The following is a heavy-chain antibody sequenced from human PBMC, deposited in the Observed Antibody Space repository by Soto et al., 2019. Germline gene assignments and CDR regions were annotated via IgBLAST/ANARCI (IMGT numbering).Heavy chain of an antibody. CDR1: GGSISSGDYY. CDR2: IYYSGST. Sequence: QVQLQESGPGLVKPSQNLSLTCTVSGGSISSGDYYWSWIRQPPGKGLEWIGYIYYSGSTYYNPSLKSRVTISVDTSKNQFSLKLSSVTAADTAVYYCAAYPLTTVTTWFGSVSWFDPWGQGTLVTVSS. V-gene: IGHV4-30-4*01. D-gene: IGHD4-17*01. CDR3: AAYPLTTVTTWFGSVSWFDP. J-gene: IGHJ5*02.